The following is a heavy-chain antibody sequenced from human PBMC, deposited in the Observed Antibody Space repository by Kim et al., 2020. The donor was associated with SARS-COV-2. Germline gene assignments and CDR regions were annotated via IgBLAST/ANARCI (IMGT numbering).Heavy chain of an antibody. Sequence: SETLSLTCAVYGGSFSGYYWSWIRQPPGKGLEWIGEINHSGSTNYNPSLKSRVTISVDTSKNQFSLKLNSVTAADTAVYYCARGENYYGSGEFDYWGQGTLVTVSS. J-gene: IGHJ4*02. CDR3: ARGENYYGSGEFDY. CDR1: GGSFSGYY. D-gene: IGHD3-10*01. V-gene: IGHV4-34*01. CDR2: INHSGST.